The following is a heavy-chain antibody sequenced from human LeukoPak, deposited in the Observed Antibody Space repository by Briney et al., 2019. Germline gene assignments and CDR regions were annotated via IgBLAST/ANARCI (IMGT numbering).Heavy chain of an antibody. V-gene: IGHV4-30-4*08. Sequence: SETLSLTCTVSGGSISSGDYYWSWIRQPPGKGLEWIGYIYYSGSTYYNPSLKSRVTISVDTSKNQFSLKLSSVTAAYTAVYYCARQHDYGDYWFDPWGQGTLVTVSS. CDR2: IYYSGST. CDR3: ARQHDYGDYWFDP. D-gene: IGHD4-17*01. J-gene: IGHJ5*02. CDR1: GGSISSGDYY.